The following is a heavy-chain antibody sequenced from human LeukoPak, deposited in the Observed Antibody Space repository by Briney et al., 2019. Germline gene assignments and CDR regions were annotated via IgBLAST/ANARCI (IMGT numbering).Heavy chain of an antibody. CDR3: AHTGMYYYGSGSYYKVFDY. CDR2: IYWHDNK. D-gene: IGHD3-10*01. Sequence: SAPTLVKPTQTLTLTCTFSGFSLSTSGVGVGWIRQPPGKALEWLAHIYWHDNKRYSPSLKSRLTITQDTSKNQVVLTMTNVDPLDTATYYCAHTGMYYYGSGSYYKVFDYWGEGTLVSVLS. V-gene: IGHV2-5*01. CDR1: GFSLSTSGVG. J-gene: IGHJ4*02.